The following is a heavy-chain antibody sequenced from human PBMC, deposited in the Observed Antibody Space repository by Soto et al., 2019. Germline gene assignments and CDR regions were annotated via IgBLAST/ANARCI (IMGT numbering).Heavy chain of an antibody. CDR1: GFKFSDHY. D-gene: IGHD2-2*01. V-gene: IGHV3-11*01. CDR2: ISGGGTTT. CDR3: ARGALVPATATYFDY. J-gene: IGHJ4*02. Sequence: QVQLVESGGGLVEPGGSLRLSCSASGFKFSDHYMTWIRQAPGKGLEWVSKISGGGTTTYYADSVKGRFTVSRDNAKNSLYLQMNSLRAEDTAVYYGARGALVPATATYFDYWGQGTLVTVSS.